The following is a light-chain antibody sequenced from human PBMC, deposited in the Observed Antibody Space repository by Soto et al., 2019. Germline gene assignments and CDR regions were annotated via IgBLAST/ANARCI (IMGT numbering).Light chain of an antibody. CDR3: QQYNNWPFS. J-gene: IGKJ5*01. CDR2: DIS. V-gene: IGKV3-15*01. Sequence: EITMTQCPGILSASPGEGVTLSCRAAQDVTTNFAWYQQKRGQAPRLLIYDISSRATGVPARFSGSGSGTEFTLSISGLQSEDFAVYFCQQYNNWPFSFGQGTRLEIK. CDR1: QDVTTN.